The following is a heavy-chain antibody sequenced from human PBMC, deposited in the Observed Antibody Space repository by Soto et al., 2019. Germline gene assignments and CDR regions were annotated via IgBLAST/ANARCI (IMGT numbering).Heavy chain of an antibody. CDR1: GFTFRNYA. CDR3: AKGAISGDGIWLMDS. V-gene: IGHV3-23*01. D-gene: IGHD4-17*01. CDR2: LLRSGSSA. J-gene: IGHJ5*02. Sequence: GGSLRLSCAASGFTFRNYAMTWARQAPGKGLEWVSSLLRSGSSAYYADSVRGRFTISSDTSANSLYLQMDNLRAEDTAIYYCAKGAISGDGIWLMDSWGQGTVVTVSS.